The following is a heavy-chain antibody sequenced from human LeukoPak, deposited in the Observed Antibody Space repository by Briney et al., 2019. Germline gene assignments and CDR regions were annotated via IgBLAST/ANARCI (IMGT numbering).Heavy chain of an antibody. CDR2: IYHSGST. D-gene: IGHD5-18*01. J-gene: IGHJ3*02. CDR1: GGSISSRSYY. V-gene: IGHV4-39*07. CDR3: ARGYSYGSEDAFDI. Sequence: SETLSLTCTVSGGSISSRSYYWGWIRQPPGKGLEWIGSIYHSGSTYYNPSLKSRVTISVDTSKNQFSLKLSSVTAADTAVYYCARGYSYGSEDAFDIWGQGTMVTVSS.